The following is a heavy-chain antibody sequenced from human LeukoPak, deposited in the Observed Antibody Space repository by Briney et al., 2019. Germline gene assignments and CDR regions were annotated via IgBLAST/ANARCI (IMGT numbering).Heavy chain of an antibody. D-gene: IGHD3-3*01. V-gene: IGHV4-34*01. CDR1: GGSFSGYY. CDR2: INHSGST. J-gene: IGHJ4*02. Sequence: PSETLSLTCAVYGGSFSGYYWSWISQPPGKGLEWIGEINHSGSTNYNPSLKSRVTISVDTSKNQFSLKLSSVTAADTAVYYCARGRITIPSAVFDYWGQGTLVTVSS. CDR3: ARGRITIPSAVFDY.